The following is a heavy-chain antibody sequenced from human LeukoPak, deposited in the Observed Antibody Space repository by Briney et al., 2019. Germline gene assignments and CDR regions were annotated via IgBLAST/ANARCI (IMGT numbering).Heavy chain of an antibody. CDR2: IYHSGST. Sequence: PSETLSLTCAVSSGSISSGGYSWSWIRQPPGKGLEWIGYIYHSGSTYYNPSLKSRVTISVDRSKNQFSLKLSSVTAADTAVYYCARGDYDFWSGYYTYNWFDPWGQGTLVTVSS. CDR1: SGSISSGGYS. J-gene: IGHJ5*02. D-gene: IGHD3-3*01. V-gene: IGHV4-30-2*01. CDR3: ARGDYDFWSGYYTYNWFDP.